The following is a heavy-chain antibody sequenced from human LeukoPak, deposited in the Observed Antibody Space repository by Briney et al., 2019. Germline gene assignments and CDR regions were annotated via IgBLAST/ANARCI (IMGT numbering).Heavy chain of an antibody. Sequence: PGGSLRLSCAASGFTVSSNYMSWVRQAPGKGLEWVSVIYSGGSTYYADSVKGRFTISRDNSKNTLYLQMNSLRAEDTAVYYCARGQYYDFWSGYVYNWFDPWGQGTLVTVSS. CDR3: ARGQYYDFWSGYVYNWFDP. D-gene: IGHD3-3*01. V-gene: IGHV3-66*02. J-gene: IGHJ5*02. CDR1: GFTVSSNY. CDR2: IYSGGST.